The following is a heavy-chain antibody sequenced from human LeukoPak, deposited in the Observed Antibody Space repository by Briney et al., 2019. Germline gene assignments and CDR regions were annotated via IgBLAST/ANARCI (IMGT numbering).Heavy chain of an antibody. D-gene: IGHD3-10*01. Sequence: SGPTLVKPTQTLTLTCTFSGFSLTTSGVGVGWIRQPPGKALESLALIYWDDDKRYSPSLRSRLTITKDTSKNQVVLTMINMDPVDTATYYCAHSPYYSGSGSRSFDYWGQGTLVTVSS. J-gene: IGHJ4*02. V-gene: IGHV2-5*02. CDR2: IYWDDDK. CDR1: GFSLTTSGVG. CDR3: AHSPYYSGSGSRSFDY.